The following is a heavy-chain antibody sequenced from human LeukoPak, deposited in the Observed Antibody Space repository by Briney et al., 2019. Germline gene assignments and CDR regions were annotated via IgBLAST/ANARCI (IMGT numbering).Heavy chain of an antibody. CDR3: AKYPSCSSTSCYYFDY. CDR1: GFTFSSCA. CDR2: ISGSGGST. D-gene: IGHD2-2*01. J-gene: IGHJ4*03. Sequence: PGGSLRLSCAASGFTFSSCAMSWVRQAPGKGLEWVSAISGSGGSTYYADSVKGRFTISRDNSRNTLYLQMNSLRAEDTAVYYCAKYPSCSSTSCYYFDYWGKGTTVTVSS. V-gene: IGHV3-23*01.